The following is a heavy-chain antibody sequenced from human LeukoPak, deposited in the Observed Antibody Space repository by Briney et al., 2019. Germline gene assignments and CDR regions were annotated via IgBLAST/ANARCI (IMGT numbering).Heavy chain of an antibody. D-gene: IGHD5-18*01. V-gene: IGHV5-51*01. J-gene: IGHJ4*02. CDR3: ARRINRVYSYGFDY. CDR1: GSSFTSYW. Sequence: GASLKISCKGSGSSFTSYWIGWVRQMPGEGLERMGIIYPGDSDTRYSPSFQGQVTISADKSISTAFLQWSRLMASDASMYYFARRINRVYSYGFDYWGQGTLVTVSS. CDR2: IYPGDSDT.